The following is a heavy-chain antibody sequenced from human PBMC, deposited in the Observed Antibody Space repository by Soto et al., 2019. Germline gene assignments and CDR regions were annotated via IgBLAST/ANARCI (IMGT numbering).Heavy chain of an antibody. J-gene: IGHJ4*02. D-gene: IGHD2-15*01. Sequence: PSETLSLTCTVSGGSLSSNYYYWGWIRQPPGKGLEWIGSIYYSGNTYYNPSLKSRITVSVDASKNQFSLKLSSVTAADTAVYYCASSSPHLFFCGGGSCYFAEPQHWPKGFDNWGQGPLVTVSS. CDR3: ASSSPHLFFCGGGSCYFAEPQHWPKGFDN. V-gene: IGHV4-39*01. CDR2: IYYSGNT. CDR1: GGSLSSNYYY.